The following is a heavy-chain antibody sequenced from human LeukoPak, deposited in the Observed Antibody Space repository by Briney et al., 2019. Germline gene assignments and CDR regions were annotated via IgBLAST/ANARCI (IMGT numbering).Heavy chain of an antibody. Sequence: GGSLRLSCAASGFTFSSYSMNWVRQAPGKGLEWVSSISSNNDYIYYADSVKGRFTISRDNAKNSLFLQMNSLRAEDTAAYYCARVAVAAAGTDYWGQGTLVTVS. CDR2: ISSNNDYI. CDR1: GFTFSSYS. D-gene: IGHD6-13*01. V-gene: IGHV3-21*01. J-gene: IGHJ4*02. CDR3: ARVAVAAAGTDY.